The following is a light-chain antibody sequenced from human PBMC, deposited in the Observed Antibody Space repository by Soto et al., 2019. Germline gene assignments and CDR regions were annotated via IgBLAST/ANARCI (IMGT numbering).Light chain of an antibody. Sequence: QSALTQPPSVSGSPGQSVTISCTGTSSDVGSYNRVSWYQQPPGTAPKLMIYEVSNRPSGVPDRFSGSKSGNTASLTISGFQAEDEADYYCSLYTSSSTWVFGGGTKLTVL. CDR1: SSDVGSYNR. V-gene: IGLV2-18*01. CDR3: SLYTSSSTWV. J-gene: IGLJ3*02. CDR2: EVS.